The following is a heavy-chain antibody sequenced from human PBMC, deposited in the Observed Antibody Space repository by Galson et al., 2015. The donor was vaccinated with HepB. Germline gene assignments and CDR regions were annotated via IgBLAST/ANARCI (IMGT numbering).Heavy chain of an antibody. V-gene: IGHV3-30*04. CDR2: ISYDGSNK. J-gene: IGHJ4*02. CDR3: ARTRGNVAPED. Sequence: SLRLSCAASGFTFSNYAIHWVRQAPGKGLEWVAVISYDGSNKFYADSVKGRFTISRDNSKNTLYLQMNSLRPEDTAVYYCARTRGNVAPEDWGQGTLATVSS. CDR1: GFTFSNYA. D-gene: IGHD3-10*01.